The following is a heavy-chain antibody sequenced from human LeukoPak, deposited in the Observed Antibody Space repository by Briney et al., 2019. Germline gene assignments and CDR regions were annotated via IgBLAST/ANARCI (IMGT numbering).Heavy chain of an antibody. CDR2: IYHGDSDT. J-gene: IGHJ4*02. CDR3: ARQIDFSTSSEVY. CDR1: GYSFTSYW. D-gene: IGHD6-6*01. Sequence: GESLKIPCKGSGYSFTSYWIGWVRQPPGKGLEWMGIIYHGDSDTKYSPSFQGLVTISADKSISTAYLQWTSLKASDTAMYYCARQIDFSTSSEVYWGQGTLVTVSS. V-gene: IGHV5-51*01.